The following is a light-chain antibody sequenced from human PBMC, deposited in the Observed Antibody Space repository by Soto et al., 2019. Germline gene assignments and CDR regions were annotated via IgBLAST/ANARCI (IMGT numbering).Light chain of an antibody. V-gene: IGKV3-20*01. CDR2: GTS. CDR3: QEYGSSPLT. J-gene: IGKJ4*02. Sequence: EIVLTQSPGTLSLSPGERATLSCRASQYVSTTFFAWYQQKPGQAPRLLIYGTSNRATGIPDRFSGSGSGTDFIITISRPEPEDFAVYYCQEYGSSPLTFGGGTRMEIK. CDR1: QYVSTTF.